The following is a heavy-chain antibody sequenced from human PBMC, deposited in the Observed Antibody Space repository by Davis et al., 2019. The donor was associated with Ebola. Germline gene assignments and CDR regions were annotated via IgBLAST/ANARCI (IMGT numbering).Heavy chain of an antibody. CDR1: GGTFSSYA. CDR2: INPNSGGT. D-gene: IGHD3-9*01. J-gene: IGHJ6*02. V-gene: IGHV1-2*04. Sequence: ASVKVSCKASGGTFSSYAISWVRQAPGQGLEWMGWINPNSGGTNYAQKFQGWVTMTRDTSISTAYMELSRLRSDDTAVYYCAAGVLSTYYYGMDVWGQGTTVAVSS. CDR3: AAGVLSTYYYGMDV.